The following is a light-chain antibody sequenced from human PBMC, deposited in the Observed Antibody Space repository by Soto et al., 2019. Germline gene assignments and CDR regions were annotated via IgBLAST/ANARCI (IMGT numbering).Light chain of an antibody. CDR1: QSVGAQ. Sequence: EVVLTQYPATLSLSPGERATISCRASQSVGAQFAWYQQKPGKSPRLIIYGASNRASGISARFSGSGSGTDFTRTIASLEPEDSAVYYCQQRNDWGSFGGGTRVEIK. CDR3: QQRNDWGS. V-gene: IGKV3-11*01. CDR2: GAS. J-gene: IGKJ4*01.